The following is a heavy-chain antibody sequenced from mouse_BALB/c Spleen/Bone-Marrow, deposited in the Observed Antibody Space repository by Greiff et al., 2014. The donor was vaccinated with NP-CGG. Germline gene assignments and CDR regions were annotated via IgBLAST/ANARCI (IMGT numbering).Heavy chain of an antibody. CDR3: ARKVWYYAMDY. Sequence: LQESGPELVKPGASVKMSCKASGYTFTSYVMHWVKQKPGQGLEWIGYINPYNDGTKYNEKFKGKATLTSDKSSGTAYMELSSLTSEDSAVYYFARKVWYYAMDYWGQGTSVTVSS. D-gene: IGHD2-10*02. CDR1: GYTFTSYV. V-gene: IGHV1-14*01. J-gene: IGHJ4*01. CDR2: INPYNDGT.